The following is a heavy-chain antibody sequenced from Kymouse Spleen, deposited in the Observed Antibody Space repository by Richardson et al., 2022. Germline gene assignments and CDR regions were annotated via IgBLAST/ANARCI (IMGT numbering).Heavy chain of an antibody. V-gene: IGHV4-31*03. J-gene: IGHJ6*02. CDR1: GGSISSGGYY. Sequence: QVQLQESGPGLVKPSQTLSLTCTVSGGSISSGGYYWSWIRQHPGKGLEWIGYIYYSGSTYYNPSLKSRVTISVDTSKNQFSLKLSSVTAADTAVYYCARERAYCSSTSCYFYYYYGMDVWGQGTTVTVSS. D-gene: IGHD2-2*02. CDR3: ARERAYCSSTSCYFYYYYGMDV. CDR2: IYYSGST.